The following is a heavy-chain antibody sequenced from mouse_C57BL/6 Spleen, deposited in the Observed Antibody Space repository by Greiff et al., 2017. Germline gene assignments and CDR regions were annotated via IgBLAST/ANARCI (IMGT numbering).Heavy chain of an antibody. D-gene: IGHD1-2*01. CDR2: IYPGGGYT. CDR3: ARDGGYYFDY. J-gene: IGHJ2*01. Sequence: VQLQESGAELVRPGTSVKMSCKASGYTFTNYWIGWAKQRPGHGLEWIGDIYPGGGYTNYNEKFKGKATLTADKSSSTAYMQFSSLTSEDSAIYYCARDGGYYFDYWGQGTTLTVSS. CDR1: GYTFTNYW. V-gene: IGHV1-63*01.